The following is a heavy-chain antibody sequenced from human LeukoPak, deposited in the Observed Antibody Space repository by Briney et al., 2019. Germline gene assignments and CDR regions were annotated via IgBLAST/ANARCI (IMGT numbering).Heavy chain of an antibody. CDR1: GYTFTDYN. CDR3: ARVPIFGVVTIDY. J-gene: IGHJ4*02. V-gene: IGHV1-2*02. CDR2: INPNSGGT. Sequence: ASVKVSCKTSGYTFTDYNIHWVRQAPGQGLEWMGWINPNSGGTNYAQKFQGRVTMTRDTSISTAYMELSRLRSDDTAVYYCARVPIFGVVTIDYWGQGTLVTVSS. D-gene: IGHD3-3*01.